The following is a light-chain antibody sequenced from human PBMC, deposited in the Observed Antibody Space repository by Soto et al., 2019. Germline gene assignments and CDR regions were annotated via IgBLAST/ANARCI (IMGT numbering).Light chain of an antibody. J-gene: IGLJ1*01. Sequence: QSVLTQPPSASGTPGQMVTISCSGSSSNIGSNYVYWYQHLPGTAPKLLIFINDRRPSGVPERFSGSKSGTSASLAISGLRSEDEGDYYCAAWDDSLSGSYVFGPGTKLTVL. CDR1: SSNIGSNY. CDR3: AAWDDSLSGSYV. V-gene: IGLV1-47*02. CDR2: IND.